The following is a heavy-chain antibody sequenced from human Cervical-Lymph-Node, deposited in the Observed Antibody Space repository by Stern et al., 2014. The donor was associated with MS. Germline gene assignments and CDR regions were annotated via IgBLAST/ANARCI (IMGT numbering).Heavy chain of an antibody. CDR3: ASAYSSSHYYFDY. Sequence: QDQLVQSGGGVVQPGRSLRLSCAASGFSFSRYAMHWVRQAPGKGLEWVALIRYDGSNPYYADSVTGRFTISRDNFKNTLYLQMNSLRAEDTAVYYCASAYSSSHYYFDYWGQGTLVTVSS. CDR1: GFSFSRYA. V-gene: IGHV3-33*01. D-gene: IGHD6-13*01. CDR2: IRYDGSNP. J-gene: IGHJ4*02.